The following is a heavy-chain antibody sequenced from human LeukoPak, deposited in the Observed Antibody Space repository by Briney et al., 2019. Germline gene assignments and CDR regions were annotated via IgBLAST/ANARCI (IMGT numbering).Heavy chain of an antibody. CDR2: SRGGGET. Sequence: GGPLRLSCAASGFSFNNYAMSWARQAPARGPEGVPSSRGGGETFYADSVKGLFILSRDDSRNTVYLQLNNLRVEDTAIYYCAKANWVSNADSVWWGQGTQVTVSS. D-gene: IGHD1-1*01. CDR1: GFSFNNYA. CDR3: AKANWVSNADSVW. V-gene: IGHV3-23*01. J-gene: IGHJ4*02.